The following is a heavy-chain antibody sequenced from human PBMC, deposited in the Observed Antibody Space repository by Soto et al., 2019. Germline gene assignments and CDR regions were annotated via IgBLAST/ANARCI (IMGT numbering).Heavy chain of an antibody. V-gene: IGHV3-13*01. CDR2: IGTAGDT. Sequence: GGSLRLSCAASGFTFSSYGMHWVRQATGKGLEWVSAIGTAGDTYYPGSVKGRFTISRENAKNSLYLQMNSLRAGDTAVYYCARASNPETTVTTFIRYYYMDVWGKGTTVTVSS. CDR1: GFTFSSYG. CDR3: ARASNPETTVTTFIRYYYMDV. D-gene: IGHD4-17*01. J-gene: IGHJ6*03.